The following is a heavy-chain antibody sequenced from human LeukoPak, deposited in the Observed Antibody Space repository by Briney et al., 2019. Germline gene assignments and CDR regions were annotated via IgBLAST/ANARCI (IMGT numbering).Heavy chain of an antibody. D-gene: IGHD5-18*01. CDR1: GFTFSIHW. CDR3: TREGYTSSALDAFDL. J-gene: IGHJ3*01. V-gene: IGHV3-7*03. CDR2: MKQDGSEK. Sequence: PGGSLRLSCAASGFTFSIHWMSWVRQAPGKGLEWVANMKQDGSEKYYVDSVEGRFTVSRDNAKNLLWLQMNSLRAEDTAVYYCTREGYTSSALDAFDLWGQGTKVTVSS.